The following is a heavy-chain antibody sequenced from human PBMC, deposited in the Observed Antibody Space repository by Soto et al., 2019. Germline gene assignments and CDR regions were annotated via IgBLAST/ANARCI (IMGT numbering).Heavy chain of an antibody. D-gene: IGHD5-18*01. Sequence: PGGSLRLSCAASGFTFSSYAMSWVRQAPGKGLEWVSAISGSGGRTYYADSVKGRFTISRDNSKNTLYLHMNSLRAEDTAVYYCAKDGLGAYSYGSYYFDYWGQGILVTVS. CDR2: ISGSGGRT. CDR3: AKDGLGAYSYGSYYFDY. CDR1: GFTFSSYA. V-gene: IGHV3-23*01. J-gene: IGHJ4*01.